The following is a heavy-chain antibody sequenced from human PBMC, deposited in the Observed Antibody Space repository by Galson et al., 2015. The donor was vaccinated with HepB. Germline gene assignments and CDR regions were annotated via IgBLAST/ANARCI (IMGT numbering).Heavy chain of an antibody. Sequence: SLRLSCAASGFTVSSNYMSWVRQAPGKGLEWVSVIYSDGSTYYADSVKGRFTISRDNSKNTLYLQMNSLRAEDTAVYYCAKDPGKGLEWFRRPFDYWGQGTLVTVSS. CDR2: IYSDGST. V-gene: IGHV3-53*05. D-gene: IGHD3-3*01. CDR3: AKDPGKGLEWFRRPFDY. CDR1: GFTVSSNY. J-gene: IGHJ4*02.